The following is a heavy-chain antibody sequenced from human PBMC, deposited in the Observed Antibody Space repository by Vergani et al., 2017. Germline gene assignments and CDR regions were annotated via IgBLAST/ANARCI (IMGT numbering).Heavy chain of an antibody. CDR3: ARELVVPAAIPQSDDAFDI. CDR2: ISNDGSNK. J-gene: IGHJ3*02. V-gene: IGHV3-30*14. CDR1: GFTFSPYA. Sequence: QVQLVESGGGVVQPGRSLRLSCAASGFTFSPYAMNWVRQGPGKGLEWVAVISNDGSNKFYADSVKGRITIYRDNSRNTLYLQMNSLRAEDTAVYYCARELVVPAAIPQSDDAFDIWGQGTMVTVSS. D-gene: IGHD2-2*01.